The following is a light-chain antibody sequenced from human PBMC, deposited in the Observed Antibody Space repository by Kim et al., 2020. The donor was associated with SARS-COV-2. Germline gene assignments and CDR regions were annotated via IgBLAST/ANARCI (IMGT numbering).Light chain of an antibody. CDR3: SSYTISSTPVV. CDR2: DVS. Sequence: QSITMSCTGARSDVGGYNDVSWYQQHPGKAANHMICDVSNRPSGVANHFSGSKFGNTASLPISGLQAEDEADYYCSSYTISSTPVVFGGGTQLTVL. V-gene: IGLV2-14*03. CDR1: RSDVGGYND. J-gene: IGLJ2*01.